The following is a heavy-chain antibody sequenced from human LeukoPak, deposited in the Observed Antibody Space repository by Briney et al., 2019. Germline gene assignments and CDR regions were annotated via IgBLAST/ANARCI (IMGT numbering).Heavy chain of an antibody. Sequence: PGGPLRLSCAASGFTVSSNYMSWVPRAPGKGLEWVSVIYSGGTTYYADSVKGRFTISRDNSNNTLYLQMNSLRAEDTAVYYCARGPVTRFEIWGQGTIVTVSS. CDR3: ARGPVTRFEI. J-gene: IGHJ3*02. CDR2: IYSGGTT. D-gene: IGHD4-17*01. V-gene: IGHV3-53*01. CDR1: GFTVSSNY.